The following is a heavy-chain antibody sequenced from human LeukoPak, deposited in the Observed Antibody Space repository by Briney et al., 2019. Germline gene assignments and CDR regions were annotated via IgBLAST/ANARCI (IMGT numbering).Heavy chain of an antibody. J-gene: IGHJ4*02. CDR2: ISSSSNYI. Sequence: PGGSLRLSCAVSGFTFSTYNMNWVRQAPGKGLEWVSSISSSSNYIYYADSVKGRFTISRDNAKNSLYPQMNSLRAEDTAVYYCARDMAAPDDYWGQGTLVTVSS. CDR3: ARDMAAPDDY. V-gene: IGHV3-21*01. CDR1: GFTFSTYN. D-gene: IGHD6-13*01.